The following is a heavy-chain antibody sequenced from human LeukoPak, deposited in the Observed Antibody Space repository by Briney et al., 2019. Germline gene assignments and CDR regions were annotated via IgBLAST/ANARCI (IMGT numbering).Heavy chain of an antibody. CDR3: ARDFCSSTSCYDY. V-gene: IGHV1-2*02. J-gene: IGHJ4*02. Sequence: ASVKVSCKASGHTFTGYYMHWVRQAPGQGLEWMGWINPNSGGTNYAQKFQGRVTMTRDTSISTAYMELSRLRSDDTAVYYCARDFCSSTSCYDYWGQGTLVTVSS. CDR2: INPNSGGT. CDR1: GHTFTGYY. D-gene: IGHD2-2*01.